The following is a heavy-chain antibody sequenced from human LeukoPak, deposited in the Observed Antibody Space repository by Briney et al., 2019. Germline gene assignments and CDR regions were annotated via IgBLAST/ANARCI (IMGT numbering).Heavy chain of an antibody. CDR3: ARGYSSGWQTYFDY. J-gene: IGHJ4*02. CDR2: INPSGGST. CDR1: GYAFTSYD. V-gene: IGHV1-46*01. Sequence: GASVKVSCKASGYAFTSYDFNWVRQAPGQGLEWMGIINPSGGSTSYAQKFQGRVTMTRDTSTSTVYMELSSLRSEDTAVYYCARGYSSGWQTYFDYWGQGTLVTVSS. D-gene: IGHD6-19*01.